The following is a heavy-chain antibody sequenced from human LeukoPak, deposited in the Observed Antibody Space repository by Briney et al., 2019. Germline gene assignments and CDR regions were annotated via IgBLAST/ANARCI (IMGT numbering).Heavy chain of an antibody. V-gene: IGHV1-69*01. CDR1: GGTFGSYA. CDR2: IIPIFGTA. CDR3: ARFKDCGGDCYIHGYWYFDL. D-gene: IGHD2-21*01. Sequence: SVKVSCKASGGTFGSYAISWVRQAPGQGLEWMGGIIPIFGTANYAQKFQGRVTITADESTSTAHMELSSLRSEDTAVYYCARFKDCGGDCYIHGYWYFDLWGRGTLVTVSS. J-gene: IGHJ2*01.